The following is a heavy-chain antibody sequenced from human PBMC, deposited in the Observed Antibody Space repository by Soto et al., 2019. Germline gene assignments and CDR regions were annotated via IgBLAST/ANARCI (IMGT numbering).Heavy chain of an antibody. J-gene: IGHJ5*02. Sequence: GGSLRLSCAASGFTFSSYWMHWVRQAPGKGLVWVSRIKTDGSSTNYADSVKGRFTISRDNAKNTLYLQMNSLRPEDTAVYYCTRVKFDPWGQGTLVTVSS. CDR3: TRVKFDP. CDR2: IKTDGSST. CDR1: GFTFSSYW. V-gene: IGHV3-74*01.